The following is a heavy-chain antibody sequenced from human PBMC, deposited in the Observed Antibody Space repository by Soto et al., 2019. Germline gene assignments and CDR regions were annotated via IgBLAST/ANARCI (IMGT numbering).Heavy chain of an antibody. J-gene: IGHJ6*02. CDR1: GLTFSSW. CDR2: TTQDGSGK. D-gene: IGHD3-10*01. V-gene: IGHV3-7*03. CDR3: ARISGSFYYGMDV. Sequence: PGGSLRLSCVASGLTFSSWMSLVRQAPGKGLEWVAMTTQDGSGKHYADSVKGRFTISRDDAENSLYLQMNSLRAEDTAVYYCARISGSFYYGMDVWGQGTTVTVSS.